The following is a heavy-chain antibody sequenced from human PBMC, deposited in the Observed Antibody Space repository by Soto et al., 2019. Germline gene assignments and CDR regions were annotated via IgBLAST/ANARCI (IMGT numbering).Heavy chain of an antibody. CDR3: AREGVGAYYYGMDV. D-gene: IGHD3-10*01. J-gene: IGHJ6*02. CDR2: ISYDGSNK. CDR1: GFTFSSYA. V-gene: IGHV3-30-3*01. Sequence: ESGGGVVQPGRSLRLSCAASGFTFSSYAMHWVRQAPGKGLEWVAVISYDGSNKYYADSVKGRFTISRDNSKNTLYLQMNSLRAEDTAVYYCAREGVGAYYYGMDVWGQGTTVTVSS.